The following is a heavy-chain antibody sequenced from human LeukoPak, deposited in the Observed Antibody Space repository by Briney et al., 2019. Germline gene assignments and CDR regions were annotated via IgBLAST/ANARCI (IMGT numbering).Heavy chain of an antibody. CDR1: GFTFSSCG. CDR2: IGPTGTDR. CDR3: ARADCSSSSCYELDY. J-gene: IGHJ4*02. V-gene: IGHV3-21*01. Sequence: PGGSLRLSCAASGFTFSSCGFNWVRQAPGKGLEWVSSIGPTGTDRYYADSVRGRFTISRDNAKNSMYLQMDSLRAEDTAVYYCARADCSSSSCYELDYWGQGTLVTVSS. D-gene: IGHD2-2*01.